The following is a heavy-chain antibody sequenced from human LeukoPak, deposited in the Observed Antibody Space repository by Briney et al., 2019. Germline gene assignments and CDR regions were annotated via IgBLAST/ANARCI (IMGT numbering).Heavy chain of an antibody. D-gene: IGHD6-13*01. CDR2: IYTSGST. Sequence: SQTLSLTCTVSGGSISSGSYYWSWIRQPAGKGLEWIGRIYTSGSTNYNPSLKSRVTISVDTSKNQFSLKLSSVTAADTAVYYCAYSSSWSRSIDYWGQGTLVTVSS. V-gene: IGHV4-61*02. CDR1: GGSISSGSYY. J-gene: IGHJ4*02. CDR3: AYSSSWSRSIDY.